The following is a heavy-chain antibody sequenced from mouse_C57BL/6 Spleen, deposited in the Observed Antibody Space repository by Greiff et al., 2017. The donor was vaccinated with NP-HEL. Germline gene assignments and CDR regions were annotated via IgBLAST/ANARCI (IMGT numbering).Heavy chain of an antibody. CDR2: IYPGDGDT. CDR3: AIDYYGSRSFDY. J-gene: IGHJ2*01. CDR1: GYAFSSYW. Sequence: QVQLKESGAELVKPGASVKISCKASGYAFSSYWMNWVKQRPGKGLEWIGQIYPGDGDTNYNGKFKGKATLTADKSSSTAYMQLSSLTSEDSAVYFCAIDYYGSRSFDYWGQGTTLTVSS. D-gene: IGHD1-1*01. V-gene: IGHV1-80*01.